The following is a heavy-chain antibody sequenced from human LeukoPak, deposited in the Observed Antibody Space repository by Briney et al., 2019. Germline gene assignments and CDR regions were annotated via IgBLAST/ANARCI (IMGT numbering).Heavy chain of an antibody. CDR2: ISKDGSDT. CDR1: GFTFSSYA. CDR3: ARDGSYYFDY. Sequence: GGSLRLSCAASGFTFSSYAMFWVRQAPGKGLEWVTIISKDGSDTFYADSVRGRFTISRDNSKNTLYLQMNSLRAEDTAVYYCARDGSYYFDYWGQGTLVTVSS. V-gene: IGHV3-30-3*01. D-gene: IGHD1-26*01. J-gene: IGHJ4*02.